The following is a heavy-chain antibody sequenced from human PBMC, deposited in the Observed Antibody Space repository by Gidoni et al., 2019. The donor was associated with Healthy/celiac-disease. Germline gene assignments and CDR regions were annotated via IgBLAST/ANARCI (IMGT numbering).Heavy chain of an antibody. CDR3: ARSAAPSRNCISTSGPLTGY. J-gene: IGHJ4*02. Sequence: QVQLVQSGAEVKKPGSSVKVSCKASGGTFSSYAISWVRQAPGQGLEWMGGIIPIFGTANYAQKFQGRVTITADESTSTAYMELSSLRSEDTAVYYCARSAAPSRNCISTSGPLTGYWGQGTLVTVSS. V-gene: IGHV1-69*01. D-gene: IGHD2-2*01. CDR2: IIPIFGTA. CDR1: GGTFSSYA.